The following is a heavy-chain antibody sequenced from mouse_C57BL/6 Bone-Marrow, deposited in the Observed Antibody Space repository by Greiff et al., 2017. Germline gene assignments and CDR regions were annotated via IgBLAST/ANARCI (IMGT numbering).Heavy chain of an antibody. D-gene: IGHD2-4*01. CDR2: IYPRSGNT. V-gene: IGHV1-81*01. Sequence: QVQLQQSGAELARPGASVKLSCKASGYTFTSYGISGVKQRTGQGLEWIGEIYPRSGNTSYNEKFKGKATLTADKSSSTEYMELRSLTSEDSAVYVCARADYDCTVDVGGTGTTGTVSP. CDR3: ARADYDCTVDV. J-gene: IGHJ1*03. CDR1: GYTFTSYG.